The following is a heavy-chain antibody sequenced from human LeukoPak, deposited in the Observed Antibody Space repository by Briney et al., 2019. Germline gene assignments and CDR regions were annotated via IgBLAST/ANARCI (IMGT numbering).Heavy chain of an antibody. Sequence: SETLSLTYTVSGGSISSGSYYWGWIRQPPGKGLEWIGSIYYSGSTHYNPSLKSRVTISVDTSKNEFSLKLSSVTAADTAVYYCARNNTLMMYPRGGEDKGFDYWGQGTLVTVSS. J-gene: IGHJ4*02. CDR1: GGSISSGSYY. D-gene: IGHD2-8*01. CDR2: IYYSGST. V-gene: IGHV4-39*01. CDR3: ARNNTLMMYPRGGEDKGFDY.